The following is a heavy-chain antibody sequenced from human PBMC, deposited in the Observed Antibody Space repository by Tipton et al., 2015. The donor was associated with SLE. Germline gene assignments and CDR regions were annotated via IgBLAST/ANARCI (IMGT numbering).Heavy chain of an antibody. Sequence: SLRLSCAASGFTFSSYAMHWVRQAPGKGLEWVAVISYDGSNKYYADFVKGRFTISRDNSKNTLYLQMNSLRAEDTAVYYCARAEYSGSYYIWGQGTMVTVSS. D-gene: IGHD1-26*01. CDR3: ARAEYSGSYYI. CDR2: ISYDGSNK. CDR1: GFTFSSYA. J-gene: IGHJ3*02. V-gene: IGHV3-30-3*01.